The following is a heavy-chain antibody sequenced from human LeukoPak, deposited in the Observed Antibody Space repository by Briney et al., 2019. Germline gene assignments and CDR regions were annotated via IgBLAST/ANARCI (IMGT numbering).Heavy chain of an antibody. Sequence: ASVKVSCKASGGTFSSYAISWVRQAPGQGLEWMGRIIPILGIANYAQKFQGRVTITADKSTSTAYMELSSLRSEDTAVYYCARGPIPRDGYNDYWGQGTLVTVSS. V-gene: IGHV1-69*04. J-gene: IGHJ4*02. CDR2: IIPILGIA. CDR3: ARGPIPRDGYNDY. CDR1: GGTFSSYA. D-gene: IGHD5-24*01.